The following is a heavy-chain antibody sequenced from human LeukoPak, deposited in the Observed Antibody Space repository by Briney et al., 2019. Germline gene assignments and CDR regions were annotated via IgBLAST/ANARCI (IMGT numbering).Heavy chain of an antibody. D-gene: IGHD3-10*01. CDR2: INSVDDT. CDR3: AKWFRGSGSDRFYDK. V-gene: IGHV3-23*01. J-gene: IGHJ4*02. CDR1: GFTFIA. Sequence: GGSLRLSCAASGFTFIAVDWVRQAPGMGLEWVSTINSVDDTYYSESVRGRFPVSRDKSKNTVYLHMNSLRAEDTAVYHCAKWFRGSGSDRFYDKWGQGTLVTVSS.